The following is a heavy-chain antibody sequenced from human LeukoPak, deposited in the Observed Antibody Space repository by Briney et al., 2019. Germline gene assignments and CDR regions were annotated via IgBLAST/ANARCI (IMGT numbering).Heavy chain of an antibody. V-gene: IGHV3-30-3*01. Sequence: GGSLRLSRAASGFTFSSYAMHWVRQAPGKGLEWVAVISYDGSNKYYADSVKGRFTISRDNSKNTLYLQMNSLRAEDTAVYYCAKDRGPRIAVAVDNWFDPWGQGTLVTVSS. D-gene: IGHD6-19*01. CDR3: AKDRGPRIAVAVDNWFDP. CDR1: GFTFSSYA. J-gene: IGHJ5*02. CDR2: ISYDGSNK.